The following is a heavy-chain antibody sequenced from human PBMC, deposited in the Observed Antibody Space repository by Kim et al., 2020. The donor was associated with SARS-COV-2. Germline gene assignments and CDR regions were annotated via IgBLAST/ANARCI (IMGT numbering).Heavy chain of an antibody. D-gene: IGHD6-13*01. CDR3: ARGIAGNQYFQH. J-gene: IGHJ1*01. V-gene: IGHV3-66*01. Sequence: YYADSVKGRFTISRDNSKNTLYLQMNSLRAEDTAVYYCARGIAGNQYFQHWGQGTLVTVSS.